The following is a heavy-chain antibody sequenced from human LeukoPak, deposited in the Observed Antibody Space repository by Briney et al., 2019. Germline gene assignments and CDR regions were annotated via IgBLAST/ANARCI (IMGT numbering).Heavy chain of an antibody. V-gene: IGHV3-30*04. CDR2: ISNDGSNK. CDR3: ARGHARGYDFPIDY. D-gene: IGHD3-3*01. Sequence: GGSLRLSCAASGFTLSSYAMHWVRQAPGKGLEGVAVISNDGSNKYYADSVKGRFTISRDNSKNTLYLQMNSLRAEDTAVYYCARGHARGYDFPIDYWGQGTLVTVSS. J-gene: IGHJ4*02. CDR1: GFTLSSYA.